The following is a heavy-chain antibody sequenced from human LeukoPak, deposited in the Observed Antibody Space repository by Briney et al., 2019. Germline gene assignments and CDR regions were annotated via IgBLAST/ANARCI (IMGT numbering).Heavy chain of an antibody. CDR1: GFSFSSYW. CDR2: ISPDGSSA. V-gene: IGHV3-74*03. D-gene: IGHD2/OR15-2a*01. CDR3: ARVSFCPRCHFDY. J-gene: IGHJ4*02. Sequence: HSGGPLRLSCAASGFSFSSYWMHWVRQAPGKGLVWVARISPDGSSALSADSVRGRFTISRDNADNTLYLQLNSLRAEDTAVYYCARVSFCPRCHFDYWGQGTLVTVSS.